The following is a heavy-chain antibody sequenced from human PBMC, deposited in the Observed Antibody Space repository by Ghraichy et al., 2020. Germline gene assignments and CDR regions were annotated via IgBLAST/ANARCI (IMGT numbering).Heavy chain of an antibody. CDR1: GASISSGGPF. V-gene: IGHV4-31*03. Sequence: SETLSLTCTVSGASISSGGPFWSWIRQHPGKGLECIGHIYNTGSTYYNPSLQSRVSISVDTSKHQSSLKLSAVTAPDTAVYYCARGTSSSAAYSMDVWGQGTTGNVSS. D-gene: IGHD6-6*01. CDR2: IYNTGST. J-gene: IGHJ6*02. CDR3: ARGTSSSAAYSMDV.